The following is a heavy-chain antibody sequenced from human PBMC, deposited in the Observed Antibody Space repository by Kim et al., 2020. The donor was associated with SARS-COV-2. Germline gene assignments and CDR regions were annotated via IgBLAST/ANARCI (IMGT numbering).Heavy chain of an antibody. D-gene: IGHD3-3*01. CDR3: ARSPYDFWSGYPDY. J-gene: IGHJ4*02. V-gene: IGHV3-53*01. Sequence: ADSVKGRFTISRDNSKNTLYLQMNSLRAEDTAVYYCARSPYDFWSGYPDYWGQGTLVTVSS.